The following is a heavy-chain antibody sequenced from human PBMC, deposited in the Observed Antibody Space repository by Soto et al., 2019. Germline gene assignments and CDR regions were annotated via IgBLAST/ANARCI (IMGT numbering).Heavy chain of an antibody. D-gene: IGHD5-12*01. J-gene: IGHJ5*02. V-gene: IGHV1-69*01. CDR1: GGTFSSYA. CDR3: ARDDRGYSGYRWFDP. CDR2: IITIFGTA. Sequence: QVQLVQSGAEVKKPGSSVKVSCKASGGTFSSYAISWVRQAPGQGLEWMGGIITIFGTANYAQKLQGRVTINADEYTSTAYMELSSLRAEDTAVYYCARDDRGYSGYRWFDPWGQGTLVTVSS.